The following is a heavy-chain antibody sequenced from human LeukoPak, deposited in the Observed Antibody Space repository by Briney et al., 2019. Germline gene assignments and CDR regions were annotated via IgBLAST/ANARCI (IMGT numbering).Heavy chain of an antibody. CDR3: ARDRGIATNWFDP. D-gene: IGHD6-13*01. J-gene: IGHJ5*02. Sequence: ASVKVSCKASGCTFTGYYMHWVRQAPGQGLEWMGWINPNSGGTNYAQTFQGRVTMTRDTSISTAYMELSRLRSDDTAVYYCARDRGIATNWFDPWGQGTLVTVSS. CDR1: GCTFTGYY. V-gene: IGHV1-2*02. CDR2: INPNSGGT.